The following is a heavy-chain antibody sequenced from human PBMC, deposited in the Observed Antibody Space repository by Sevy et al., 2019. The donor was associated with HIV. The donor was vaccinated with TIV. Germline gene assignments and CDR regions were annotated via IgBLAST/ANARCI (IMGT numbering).Heavy chain of an antibody. D-gene: IGHD4-17*01. V-gene: IGHV3-33*01. Sequence: GSLRLSCVASGFAFSDYGMHWVRQAPGKGLEWVAVIWYDGNNQHYADSGRGRFTISRDNSKNTLYLQLSSLRAEDTAVYYCARDPRIFGDYLLTYFDYWGQGVLVTVSS. J-gene: IGHJ4*02. CDR2: IWYDGNNQ. CDR1: GFAFSDYG. CDR3: ARDPRIFGDYLLTYFDY.